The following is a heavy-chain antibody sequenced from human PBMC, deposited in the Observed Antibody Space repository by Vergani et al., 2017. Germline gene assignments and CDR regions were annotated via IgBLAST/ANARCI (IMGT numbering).Heavy chain of an antibody. J-gene: IGHJ4*02. V-gene: IGHV3-21*04. D-gene: IGHD3-22*01. CDR1: GFTFSSYA. Sequence: EVQLLESGGGLVQPGGSLRLSCAASGFTFSSYAMSWVRQAPGKGLEWVSAISSSSSYIYYADSVKGRFTISRDNAKNSLYLQMNSLRAEDTALYYCAKAPYYYDSSGYFDYWGQGTLVTVSS. CDR3: AKAPYYYDSSGYFDY. CDR2: ISSSSSYI.